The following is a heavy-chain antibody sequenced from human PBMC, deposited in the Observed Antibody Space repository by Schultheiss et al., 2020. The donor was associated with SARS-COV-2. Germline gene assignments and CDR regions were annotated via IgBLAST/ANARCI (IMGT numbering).Heavy chain of an antibody. Sequence: GGSLRLSCAASGFTSSSYWMSWVRQAPGKGLEWVANIKQDGSEKYYVDSVKGRFTISRDNAKNSLYLQMNSLRAEDTAVYYCARGDTLRGCDDYWGQGTLVTVSS. CDR2: IKQDGSEK. CDR1: GFTSSSYW. D-gene: IGHD3-10*01. CDR3: ARGDTLRGCDDY. J-gene: IGHJ4*02. V-gene: IGHV3-7*03.